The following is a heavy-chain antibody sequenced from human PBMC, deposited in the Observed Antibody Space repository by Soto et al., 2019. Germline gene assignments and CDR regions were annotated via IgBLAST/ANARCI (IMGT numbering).Heavy chain of an antibody. Sequence: LRLSCTASGFTSSMYWMHWVRQVPGKGPEWVSRISDDGSRADSADSVKGRFTISRDNAKNTLYLEMHVLRADDTAVYYCTRGPRPSSVGTGAFWGQGTPVTVSS. V-gene: IGHV3-74*01. D-gene: IGHD3-10*01. CDR1: GFTSSMYW. CDR2: ISDDGSRA. J-gene: IGHJ4*02. CDR3: TRGPRPSSVGTGAF.